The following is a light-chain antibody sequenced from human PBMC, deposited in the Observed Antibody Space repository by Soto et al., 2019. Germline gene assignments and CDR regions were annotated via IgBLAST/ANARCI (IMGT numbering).Light chain of an antibody. V-gene: IGKV3-11*01. CDR2: DAS. CDR1: QSISSH. CDR3: QQRPNWPLT. J-gene: IGKJ4*01. Sequence: EIVLTQSPATLSLSPGERATHSCRASQSISSHLAWYQQKPGQAPRLLIYDASNRAPGIPARFSGSGSGTDFTLTISSLEPEDFAVYYCQQRPNWPLTFGGGTKVEIK.